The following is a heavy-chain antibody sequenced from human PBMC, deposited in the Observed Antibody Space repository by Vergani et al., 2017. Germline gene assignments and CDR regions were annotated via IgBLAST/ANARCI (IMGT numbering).Heavy chain of an antibody. CDR3: VGGSSSTFDF. CDR1: GYTFIHYD. Sequence: QVQLVQSGAEVRKPGASVKVSCKASGYTFIHYDISWVRQASGQGLEWMGWMSPNNGNTGYAQKFQGRITMTRDTSISTAFMELSSLTSDDTAVYYCVGGSSSTFDFWGQGTLVTVSS. D-gene: IGHD6-6*01. J-gene: IGHJ4*02. V-gene: IGHV1-8*01. CDR2: MSPNNGNT.